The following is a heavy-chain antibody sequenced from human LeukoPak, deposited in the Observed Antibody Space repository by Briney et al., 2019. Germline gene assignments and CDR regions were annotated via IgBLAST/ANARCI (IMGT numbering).Heavy chain of an antibody. D-gene: IGHD3-22*01. Sequence: SETLSLTCTVSGGSISSSSYYWGWIRQPPGKGLEWIGSIYYSGSTYYNPSLKSRVTISVDTSKNQFSLKLSSVTAADTAMYYCARVRDSSGYLPFYYFDYWGQGTLVTVSS. CDR2: IYYSGST. CDR1: GGSISSSSYY. CDR3: ARVRDSSGYLPFYYFDY. V-gene: IGHV4-39*07. J-gene: IGHJ4*02.